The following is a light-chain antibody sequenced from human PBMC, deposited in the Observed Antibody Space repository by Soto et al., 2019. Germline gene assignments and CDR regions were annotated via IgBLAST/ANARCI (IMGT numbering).Light chain of an antibody. Sequence: QSVLTQPPSVSGAPGQRVTISCTGSSSNIGAGYDVQWYQQFPGTAPQLLIYGNTNRPSGVPDRFSASKSGTSASLAITVLQSEDEADYYCQSYDSRRRGVFGGGTKLTVL. J-gene: IGLJ3*02. V-gene: IGLV1-40*01. CDR1: SSNIGAGYD. CDR2: GNT. CDR3: QSYDSRRRGV.